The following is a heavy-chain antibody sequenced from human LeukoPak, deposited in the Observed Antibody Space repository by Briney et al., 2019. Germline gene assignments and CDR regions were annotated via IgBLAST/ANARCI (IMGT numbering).Heavy chain of an antibody. V-gene: IGHV4-4*07. D-gene: IGHD3-10*01. CDR3: ARGTYYYGSGSSLFD. Sequence: SETLSLTCTVSGGSISSYYWSWIRQPAGKGLEWIGRIYTSGSTNYNPSLKSRVTMSVDTSKNQFSLKLSSVTAADTAVYYCARGTYYYGSGSSLFDWGQGTLVTVSS. CDR1: GGSISSYY. J-gene: IGHJ4*02. CDR2: IYTSGST.